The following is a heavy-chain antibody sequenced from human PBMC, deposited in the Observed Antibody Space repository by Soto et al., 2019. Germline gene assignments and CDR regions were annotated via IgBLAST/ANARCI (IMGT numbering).Heavy chain of an antibody. Sequence: PSQTLSLTCAMSGDSVSSNSAAWNWIRQSPSRGLEWLGRTYYRSKWYNDYAVSVKSRITINPDTSKNQFSLQVNSVTAEDTAGYYSATGYINSSVFYCRNYYYSYVMDFCAKRSTVPVSS. D-gene: IGHD6-19*01. CDR3: ATGYINSSVFYCRNYYYSYVMDF. CDR2: TYYRSKWYN. V-gene: IGHV6-1*01. J-gene: IGHJ6*04. CDR1: GDSVSSNSAA.